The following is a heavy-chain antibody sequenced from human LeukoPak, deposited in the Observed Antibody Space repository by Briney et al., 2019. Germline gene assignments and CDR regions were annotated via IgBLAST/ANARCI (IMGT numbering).Heavy chain of an antibody. CDR1: HYSISSGYS. J-gene: IGHJ4*02. CDR3: AREGSGNTLGY. D-gene: IGHD2-15*01. CDR2: IYRTGST. Sequence: SETLSLTCAVSHYSISSGYSWGWIRQPPQKGLEWIATIYRTGSTYYNPSLKSRVTISVDTSKNQFSLNLSSVTAADTAVYYCAREGSGNTLGYWGQGTLVTVSS. V-gene: IGHV4-38-2*02.